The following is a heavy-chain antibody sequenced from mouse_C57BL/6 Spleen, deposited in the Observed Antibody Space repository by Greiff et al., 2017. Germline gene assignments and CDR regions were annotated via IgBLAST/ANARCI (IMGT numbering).Heavy chain of an antibody. J-gene: IGHJ2*01. CDR3: ASRGEYYFDY. CDR2: INPSTGGT. Sequence: VQLQQSGPELVKPGASVKISCKASGYSFTGYYMNWVKQSPEKSLEWIGEINPSTGGTTSNQKFKAKAKLTVDKSSSTAYMQLKSLTSEDSAVYYCASRGEYYFDYWGQGTTLTVSS. V-gene: IGHV1-42*01. CDR1: GYSFTGYY.